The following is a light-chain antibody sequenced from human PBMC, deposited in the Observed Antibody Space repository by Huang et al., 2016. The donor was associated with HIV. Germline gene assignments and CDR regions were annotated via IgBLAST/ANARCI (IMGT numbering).Light chain of an antibody. CDR2: KLS. CDR1: QSLVYGDGNIY. V-gene: IGKV2-30*01. Sequence: DVLLTQSPLSLPVTLGQPAFITCKSNQSLVYGDGNIYLNWFHQRPGHSPRRLIYKLSNHDSGVPDRFSAGGSGTDFTLWISEVEAEDVGDYYCMQASHGAATFGQGTRVDIK. CDR3: MQASHGAAT. J-gene: IGKJ1*01.